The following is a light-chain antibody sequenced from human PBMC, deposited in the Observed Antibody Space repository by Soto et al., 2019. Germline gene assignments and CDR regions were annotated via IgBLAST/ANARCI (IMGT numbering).Light chain of an antibody. CDR2: STN. CDR1: SGSVSTNYY. V-gene: IGLV8-61*01. J-gene: IGLJ3*02. Sequence: QTVVTQEPSFSVSPGETVTLTCGLNSGSVSTNYYPSWYQQTPGQPPRTLMYSTNTRSSGVPDRFSGSILGNKAALTITGAQADDEADYSCALYMGSGIWVFGRGTKLTVL. CDR3: ALYMGSGIWV.